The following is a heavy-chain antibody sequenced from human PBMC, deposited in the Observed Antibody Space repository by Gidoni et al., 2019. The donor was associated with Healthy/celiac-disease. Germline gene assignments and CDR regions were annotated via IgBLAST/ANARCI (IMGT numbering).Heavy chain of an antibody. D-gene: IGHD3-22*01. CDR2: ISGSGGST. J-gene: IGHJ4*02. Sequence: EVQLLESGGGLVQPGGSLSLSCAASGFTFSSYAMSWVRQAPGKGLEWVSAISGSGGSTYYADSVKGRFTISRDNSKNTLYLQMNSLRAEDTAVYYCAKVYYDRTYYFDYWGQGTLVTVSS. CDR3: AKVYYDRTYYFDY. CDR1: GFTFSSYA. V-gene: IGHV3-23*01.